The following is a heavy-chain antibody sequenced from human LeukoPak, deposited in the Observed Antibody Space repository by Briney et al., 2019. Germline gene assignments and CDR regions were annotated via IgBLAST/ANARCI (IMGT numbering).Heavy chain of an antibody. CDR2: INHSGST. J-gene: IGHJ3*02. V-gene: IGHV4-34*01. CDR1: GGSFSGYY. Sequence: SETLSLTCAVYGGSFSGYYWSWIRQPPGKGLEWIGEINHSGSTNYNPSLKSRVTLSLDTSKKQFSLSLRSVTDADTAVYYCARQGGHSEPFDIWGQGTMATVSS. D-gene: IGHD1-26*01. CDR3: ARQGGHSEPFDI.